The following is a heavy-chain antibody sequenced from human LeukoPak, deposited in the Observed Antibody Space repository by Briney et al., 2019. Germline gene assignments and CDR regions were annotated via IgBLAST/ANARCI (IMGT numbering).Heavy chain of an antibody. CDR3: ARESNWGSGPSYMDV. Sequence: SETLSLTCTVSGGSISSGGYYWSWIRQPPGKGLEWIGYIYHSGSTYYNPSLKSRVTISVDRSKSQFSLKLRSVTAADTAVYYCARESNWGSGPSYMDVWGKGTTVTVSS. V-gene: IGHV4-30-2*01. J-gene: IGHJ6*03. D-gene: IGHD7-27*01. CDR1: GGSISSGGYY. CDR2: IYHSGST.